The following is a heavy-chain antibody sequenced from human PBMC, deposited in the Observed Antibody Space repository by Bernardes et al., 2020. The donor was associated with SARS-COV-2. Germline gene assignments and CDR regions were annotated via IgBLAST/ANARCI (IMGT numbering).Heavy chain of an antibody. CDR3: AGGASLAVEAGYGMDV. CDR1: GFTFSSYG. Sequence: VGSLRLSCAASGFTFSSYGMHWVRQAPGKGLEWVAVIWYDGSNKYYADSVKGRFTISRDNSKNTLYLQMNSLRAEDTAVYYCAGGASLAVEAGYGMDVWGQGTTVTVSS. V-gene: IGHV3-33*08. D-gene: IGHD3-16*01. CDR2: IWYDGSNK. J-gene: IGHJ6*02.